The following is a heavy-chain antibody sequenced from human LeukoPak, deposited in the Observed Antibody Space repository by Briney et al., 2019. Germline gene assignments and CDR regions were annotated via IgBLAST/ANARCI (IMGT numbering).Heavy chain of an antibody. CDR1: GGSFSGYY. D-gene: IGHD3-10*01. V-gene: IGHV4-34*01. J-gene: IGHJ4*02. CDR2: IDQSGST. Sequence: KPSETLSLTCVFYGGSFSGYYWSWIRQPPGEVLGLIGEIDQSGSTNYKPSLKSRVSISIDTSKKQFSLTLTSMTAADTAVYYCARVPHYYFGYGYFDSWGQGTLVTVSS. CDR3: ARVPHYYFGYGYFDS.